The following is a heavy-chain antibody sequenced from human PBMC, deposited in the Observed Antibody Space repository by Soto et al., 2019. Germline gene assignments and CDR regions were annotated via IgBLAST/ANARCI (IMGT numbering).Heavy chain of an antibody. CDR2: IYHSGST. D-gene: IGHD3-22*01. CDR3: ATERSSGYYAPGAFDI. V-gene: IGHV4-4*02. CDR1: GGSISSSNW. Sequence: QVQLQESGPGLVKPSGTLSLTCAVSGGSISSSNWWSWVRQPPGKGLAWIGEIYHSGSTNYNPSLKSRVTISVDKSKNQFSLKLSSVTAADTAVYYCATERSSGYYAPGAFDIWGQGTMVTVSS. J-gene: IGHJ3*02.